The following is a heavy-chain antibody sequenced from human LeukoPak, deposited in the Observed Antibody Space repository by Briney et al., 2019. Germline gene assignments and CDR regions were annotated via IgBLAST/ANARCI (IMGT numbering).Heavy chain of an antibody. Sequence: PSETLSLTCTVSGGSISSYYWSWIRQPPGKGLEWIGYIYYSGSTNYNPSLKSRVTISVDTSKNQFSLKLSSVTAADTAVYYCARQGNKGCSGGSCYFIDYWGQGTLVTVSS. V-gene: IGHV4-59*08. J-gene: IGHJ4*02. CDR2: IYYSGST. CDR3: ARQGNKGCSGGSCYFIDY. D-gene: IGHD2-15*01. CDR1: GGSISSYY.